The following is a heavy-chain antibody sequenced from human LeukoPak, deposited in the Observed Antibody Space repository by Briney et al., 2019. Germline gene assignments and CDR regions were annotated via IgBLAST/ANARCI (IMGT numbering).Heavy chain of an antibody. CDR3: ASATVSWYGFDY. D-gene: IGHD6-13*01. CDR2: INSDGSST. J-gene: IGHJ4*02. V-gene: IGHV3-74*01. Sequence: PGGSLRLSCAASGFTFTRHWMHWVRQAPGKGLEWVSRINSDGSSTSYADSVKGRFTISRDNAKNTLYLQMNSLRAEDTAVYYCASATVSWYGFDYWGQGTLVTVSS. CDR1: GFTFTRHW.